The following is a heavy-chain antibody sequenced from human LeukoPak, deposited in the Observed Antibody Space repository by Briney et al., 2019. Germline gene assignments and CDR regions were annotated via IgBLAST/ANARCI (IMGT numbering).Heavy chain of an antibody. V-gene: IGHV4-38-2*02. CDR3: AREGLNMVRGIIPKEAWGWFDP. CDR1: GYSISSGYY. D-gene: IGHD3-10*01. Sequence: SETLSLTCTVSGYSISSGYYWGWIRQPPGRGLEWIGSIYHSGSTYYNPSLKSRVTISVDTSKNQFSLKLSSVTAADTAVYYCAREGLNMVRGIIPKEAWGWFDPWGQGTLVTVSS. CDR2: IYHSGST. J-gene: IGHJ5*02.